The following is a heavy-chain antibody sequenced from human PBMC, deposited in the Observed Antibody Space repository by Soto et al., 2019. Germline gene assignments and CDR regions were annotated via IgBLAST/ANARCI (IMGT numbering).Heavy chain of an antibody. CDR2: IYFHGKR. D-gene: IGHD2-8*01. Sequence: SETRYLTCTVSGGSPTTNGNYWNCLRQDQRKGLEWWGHIYFHGKRYYNPPLKSRLSISVDTSKSPLSLKLTSVTAADTALYYCARDSHASLYGMGVWGKGTSVT. CDR3: ARDSHASLYGMGV. J-gene: IGHJ6*04. V-gene: IGHV4-31*03. CDR1: GGSPTTNGNY.